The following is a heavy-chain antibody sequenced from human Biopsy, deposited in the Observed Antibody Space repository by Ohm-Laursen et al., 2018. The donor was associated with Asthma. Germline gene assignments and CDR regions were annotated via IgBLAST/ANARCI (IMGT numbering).Heavy chain of an antibody. J-gene: IGHJ4*02. CDR3: ARAQDYYDSRGYYRSFDY. V-gene: IGHV4-31*03. CDR2: IYYSGST. D-gene: IGHD3-22*01. Sequence: QTLSLTCTVSYGSITSGGYYWTWIRQYPGKGLEWIGFIYYSGSTYYNPSLKSRVSISIDTSKNQFSLKLSSVTAADTAVYYCARAQDYYDSRGYYRSFDYWGQGTLVTVSS. CDR1: YGSITSGGYY.